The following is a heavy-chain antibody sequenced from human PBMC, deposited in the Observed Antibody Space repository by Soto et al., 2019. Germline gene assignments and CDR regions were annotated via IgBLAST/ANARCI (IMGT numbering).Heavy chain of an antibody. J-gene: IGHJ6*02. Sequence: SVKVSFKASGGTFSSYAISWVRQAPGQGLEWMGGIIPIFGTANYAQKFQGRVTITADESTSTAHMELSSLRSEDTAVYYCARDLNAVVTPPYYYGMDVWGQGTTVTVSS. CDR1: GGTFSSYA. D-gene: IGHD2-21*02. CDR2: IIPIFGTA. V-gene: IGHV1-69*13. CDR3: ARDLNAVVTPPYYYGMDV.